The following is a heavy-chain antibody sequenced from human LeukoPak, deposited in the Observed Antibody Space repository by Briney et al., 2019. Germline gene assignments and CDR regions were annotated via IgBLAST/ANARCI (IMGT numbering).Heavy chain of an antibody. CDR3: ATWRTAKTGFDY. Sequence: SETLSLTCAVYGGSFSGYYWSWIRQPPGKGLEWIGEINHSGSTNYNPSLKSRVTISVDTSKNQFSLKLSSVTAADTAVYYCATWRTAKTGFDYWGQGTLVTVSS. CDR1: GGSFSGYY. D-gene: IGHD1-1*01. J-gene: IGHJ4*02. CDR2: INHSGST. V-gene: IGHV4-34*01.